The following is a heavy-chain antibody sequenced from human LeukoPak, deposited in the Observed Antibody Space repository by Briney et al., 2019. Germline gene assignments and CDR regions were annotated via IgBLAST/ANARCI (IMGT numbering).Heavy chain of an antibody. Sequence: GGSLRLSCAASGFTFSDYYMSWIRRAPGKGLEWVSYISSSGSTIYYADSVKGRFTISRDNSKNTLYLQMNSLRAGDTAVYYCAKNWQLPSNYWGQGTLVTVSS. CDR3: AKNWQLPSNY. D-gene: IGHD6-6*01. J-gene: IGHJ4*02. CDR2: ISSSGSTI. CDR1: GFTFSDYY. V-gene: IGHV3-11*01.